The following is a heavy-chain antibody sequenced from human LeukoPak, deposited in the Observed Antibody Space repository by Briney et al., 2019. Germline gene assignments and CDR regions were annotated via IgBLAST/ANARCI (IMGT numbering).Heavy chain of an antibody. CDR2: IYTSGST. CDR3: ARGLVPAAISIWFDP. Sequence: SQTLSLTCTVSGGSISSGSYYWSWIRQPAGKGLEWIGRIYTSGSTNYNPSLKSRVTISVDTSKNQFSLKLSSVTAADTAVYYCARGLVPAAISIWFDPWGQGTLVTVSS. J-gene: IGHJ5*02. D-gene: IGHD2-2*01. V-gene: IGHV4-61*02. CDR1: GGSISSGSYY.